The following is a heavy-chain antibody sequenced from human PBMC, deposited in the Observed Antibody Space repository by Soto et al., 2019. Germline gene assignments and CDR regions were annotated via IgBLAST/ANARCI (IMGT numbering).Heavy chain of an antibody. CDR1: GGSISSGDYY. Sequence: PSETLSLTGTVSGGSISSGDYYWSWIRQPPGKGLEWIGYIYYSGSTYYNPSLKSRVTISVDTSKNQFSLKLSSVTAADTAVYYCARELRYFDWLLNYYYYYGMDVWGQGTTVTVSS. CDR3: ARELRYFDWLLNYYYYYGMDV. V-gene: IGHV4-30-4*01. D-gene: IGHD3-9*01. CDR2: IYYSGST. J-gene: IGHJ6*02.